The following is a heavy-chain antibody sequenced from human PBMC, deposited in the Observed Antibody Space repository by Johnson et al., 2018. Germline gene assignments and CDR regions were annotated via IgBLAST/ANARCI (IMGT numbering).Heavy chain of an antibody. Sequence: VQLQQSGGGLVQPGGSLRLSCATSGLPSAMSWVRQPAGKGLEWVSAINGRSDGTYYADSVKGRFPMSRDNPKNTVYLQMNSLRAEDTAVYYCAKDIDSDNVTPDVFDIWGLGTMVTVSS. CDR3: AKDIDSDNVTPDVFDI. CDR2: INGRSDGT. V-gene: IGHV3-23*01. J-gene: IGHJ3*02. D-gene: IGHD1-14*01. CDR1: GLPSA.